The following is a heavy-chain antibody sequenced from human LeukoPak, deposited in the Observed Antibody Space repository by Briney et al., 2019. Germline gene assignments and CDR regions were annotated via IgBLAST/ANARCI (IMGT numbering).Heavy chain of an antibody. D-gene: IGHD3-10*01. V-gene: IGHV3-48*01. Sequence: GGSLRLSCAASGFTFRAYSINWVRQAPGKGLEWISYISSSSSTIYYADSLKGRFTTSRDNAKNSLYLQMNSLRAEDTAVYYCARAGSYGSGDYWGQGTLVTVSS. CDR3: ARAGSYGSGDY. CDR1: GFTFRAYS. J-gene: IGHJ4*02. CDR2: ISSSSSTI.